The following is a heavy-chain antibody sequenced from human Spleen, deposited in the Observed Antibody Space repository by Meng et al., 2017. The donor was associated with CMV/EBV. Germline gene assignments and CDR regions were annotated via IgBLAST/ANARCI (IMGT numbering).Heavy chain of an antibody. CDR1: GYTFTGYY. Sequence: QGELVQAGGEVKKPGASVKVSCKASGYTFTGYYMHWVRQAPGQGLEWMGWINPNSGGTNYAQKLQGRVTMTTDTSTSTAYMELRSLRSDDTAVYYCARDHAASGWRFSPFYWGQGTLVTVPS. J-gene: IGHJ4*02. D-gene: IGHD6-19*01. V-gene: IGHV1-2*02. CDR3: ARDHAASGWRFSPFY. CDR2: INPNSGGT.